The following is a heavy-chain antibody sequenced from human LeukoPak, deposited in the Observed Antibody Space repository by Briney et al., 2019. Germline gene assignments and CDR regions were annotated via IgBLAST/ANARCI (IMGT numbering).Heavy chain of an antibody. CDR3: ARDQLEQQPRFDY. Sequence: GASVKVSCKVSGYTLTELSMHWVRQAPGKGLEWMGGFDPEDGETIYAQKFQGRVTITADKSTSTAYMELSSLRSEDTAVYYCARDQLEQQPRFDYWGQGTLVTVSS. CDR1: GYTLTELS. D-gene: IGHD6-13*01. J-gene: IGHJ4*02. CDR2: FDPEDGET. V-gene: IGHV1-24*01.